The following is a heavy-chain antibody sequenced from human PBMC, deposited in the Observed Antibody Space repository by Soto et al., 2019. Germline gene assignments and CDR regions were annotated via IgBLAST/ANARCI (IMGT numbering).Heavy chain of an antibody. D-gene: IGHD2-21*02. V-gene: IGHV1-2*04. CDR1: GYTFTGYD. J-gene: IGHJ4*02. Sequence: ASVKVSCKASGYTFTGYDMHWVRQAPGQGLEWMGWINPNSGGTNYAQKFQGWVTMTRDTSISTAYMELSRLRSEDTAVYYCARSIVVVTALDYWGQGTLVTVSS. CDR2: INPNSGGT. CDR3: ARSIVVVTALDY.